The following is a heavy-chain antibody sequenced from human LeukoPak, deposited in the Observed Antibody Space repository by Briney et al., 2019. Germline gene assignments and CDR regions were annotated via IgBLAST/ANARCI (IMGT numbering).Heavy chain of an antibody. CDR3: ARVGVAAFDI. D-gene: IGHD3-3*01. J-gene: IGHJ3*02. V-gene: IGHV4-39*07. CDR2: IYYSGST. Sequence: PSETLSLTCTVSGGSISSSSYYWGWIRQPPGKGLEWIGSIYYSGSTYYNPSLKSRVTISVDTSKNQFSLKLSSVTAADTAVYYCARVGVAAFDIWGQGTMVTVSS. CDR1: GGSISSSSYY.